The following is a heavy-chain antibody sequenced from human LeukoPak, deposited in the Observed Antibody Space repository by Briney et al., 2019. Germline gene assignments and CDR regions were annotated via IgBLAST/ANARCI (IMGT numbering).Heavy chain of an antibody. D-gene: IGHD5-24*01. CDR1: GFTFSSYA. V-gene: IGHV3-23*01. Sequence: GGSLRLSCEASGFTFSSYAMSWVRQAPGKGLDWVSGISAGGDRTYYADSVKGRFTISRDNAKNTLYLQMNSLRAEDTAVYYCAKFEYSTATQLYYFQCWGKGALVTVSS. CDR3: AKFEYSTATQLYYFQC. CDR2: ISAGGDRT. J-gene: IGHJ4*02.